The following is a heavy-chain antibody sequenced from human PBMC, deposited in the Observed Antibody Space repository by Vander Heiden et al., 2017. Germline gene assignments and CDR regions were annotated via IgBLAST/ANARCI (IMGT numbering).Heavy chain of an antibody. Sequence: EVQLVESGGGLVQPGGSLRLSCAASGFTLSSYDMHWVRQATGKGLEWVSAIGTAGDTYYPGTVKGRFTISRENAKNSLYLQMNSLRAGDTAVYYCARARPEEYSYGHAYDYWGQGTLVTVSS. CDR3: ARARPEEYSYGHAYDY. CDR2: IGTAGDT. CDR1: GFTLSSYD. D-gene: IGHD5-18*01. J-gene: IGHJ4*02. V-gene: IGHV3-13*01.